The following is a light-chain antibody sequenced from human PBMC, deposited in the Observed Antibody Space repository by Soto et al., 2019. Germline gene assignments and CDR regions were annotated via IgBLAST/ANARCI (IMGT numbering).Light chain of an antibody. CDR2: DVS. CDR1: SSDIGGFRY. V-gene: IGLV2-8*01. CDR3: SSYRGYNNDLG. Sequence: QSALTQPPSASGSPGQSVTNPCTGTSSDIGGFRYVSWYQQYPGKAPKLIISDVSKQPSGVPDRFSACKSGNTASLTVSGLQAEDEGEYYCSSYRGYNNDLGFGPGTKLTVL. J-gene: IGLJ1*01.